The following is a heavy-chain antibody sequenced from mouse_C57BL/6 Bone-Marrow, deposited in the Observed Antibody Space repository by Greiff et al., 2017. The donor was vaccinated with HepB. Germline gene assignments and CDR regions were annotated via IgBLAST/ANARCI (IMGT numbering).Heavy chain of an antibody. CDR2: IDPSDSYT. V-gene: IGHV1-69*01. Sequence: VQLQQPGAELVMPGASVKLSCKASGYTFTSYWMHWVKQRPGQGLEWIGEIDPSDSYTNYNQKFKGKSTLTVDKSSSTAYMQLSSLTSEDSAVYYCARKDYSNYVLDYWGQGTTLTVSS. J-gene: IGHJ2*01. CDR3: ARKDYSNYVLDY. D-gene: IGHD2-5*01. CDR1: GYTFTSYW.